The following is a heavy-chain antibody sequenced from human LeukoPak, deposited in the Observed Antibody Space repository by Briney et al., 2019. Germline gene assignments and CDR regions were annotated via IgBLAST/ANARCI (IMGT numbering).Heavy chain of an antibody. D-gene: IGHD3-10*01. CDR2: ISGSGGST. V-gene: IGHV3-23*01. Sequence: GGSLRLSCAASGFTFSSYAMSWVRQAPGKGLEWVSAISGSGGSTYYADSVKGRFTISRDNSKNTLYLKMTSWRAEDRAVYYCAKGPVLLWFGEYEEYWGQGDPVTVSS. CDR3: AKGPVLLWFGEYEEY. J-gene: IGHJ4*02. CDR1: GFTFSSYA.